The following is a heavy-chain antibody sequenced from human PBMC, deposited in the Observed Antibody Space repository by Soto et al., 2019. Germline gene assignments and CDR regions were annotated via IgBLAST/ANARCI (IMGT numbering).Heavy chain of an antibody. CDR3: AKWQRGDGFAVDF. J-gene: IGHJ4*02. CDR2: ISSNGGST. Sequence: EVQLLESGGGLVQPGQSLRLSCGASGFTFTTFGMIWVRQAPGKGLEWVSGISSNGGSTYYADSVEGRFTISRDNCKNSLYLQLNSLRVEDTALFFCAKWQRGDGFAVDFWGRGTLVTVSS. D-gene: IGHD3-10*01. CDR1: GFTFTTFG. V-gene: IGHV3-23*01.